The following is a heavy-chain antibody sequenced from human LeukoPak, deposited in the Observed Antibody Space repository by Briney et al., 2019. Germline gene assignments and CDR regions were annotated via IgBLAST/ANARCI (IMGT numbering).Heavy chain of an antibody. CDR3: ARHVTSAEIVAGNFDY. J-gene: IGHJ4*02. D-gene: IGHD6-19*01. Sequence: SETLSLTCTVSGGSISSSPYFWGWIRQPPGKGLEWIGSGYYSGSTYYNPSLKSRVTISVDTSKNQFSLKLSSVTAADTAVYYCARHVTSAEIVAGNFDYWGQGTLVTVSS. CDR2: GYYSGST. CDR1: GGSISSSPYF. V-gene: IGHV4-39*01.